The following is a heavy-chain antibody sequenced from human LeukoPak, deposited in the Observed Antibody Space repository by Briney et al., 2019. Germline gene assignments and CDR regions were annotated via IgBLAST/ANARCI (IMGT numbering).Heavy chain of an antibody. J-gene: IGHJ4*02. CDR1: GFSFSYYW. CDR3: VRHGDWNFDY. CDR2: IKHDGSET. Sequence: GGSLRLSCAASGFSFSYYWMGWVRQAPGKGLEWVANIKHDGSETFSVDSVKGRFTISRDNAKNSLFLQMSSLRAEDTAVYFCVRHGDWNFDYWGQGTLVTVSS. V-gene: IGHV3-7*01. D-gene: IGHD3/OR15-3a*01.